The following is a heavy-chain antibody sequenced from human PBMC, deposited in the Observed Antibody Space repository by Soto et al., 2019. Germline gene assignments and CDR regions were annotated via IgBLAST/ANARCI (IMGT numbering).Heavy chain of an antibody. CDR3: ASRGSGSYYDY. CDR1: GFTFSSYA. V-gene: IGHV3-23*01. J-gene: IGHJ4*02. D-gene: IGHD1-26*01. CDR2: ISGSGGST. Sequence: EVQLLESGGGLVQPGGSLRLSCAASGFTFSSYAMRWVRQAPVKGLEWVSAISGSGGSTYYADSVKGRFTISRDNSKNTLYLQMSSLRAEDTAVYYWASRGSGSYYDYWGQGTLVTVSS.